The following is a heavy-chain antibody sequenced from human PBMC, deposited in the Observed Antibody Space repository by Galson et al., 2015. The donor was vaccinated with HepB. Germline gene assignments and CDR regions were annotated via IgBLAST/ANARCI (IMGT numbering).Heavy chain of an antibody. D-gene: IGHD2-2*01. CDR1: GYTFTGYY. V-gene: IGHV1-2*02. Sequence: SVKVSCKASGYTFTGYYMHWVRQAPGQGLEWMGWINPNSGGTNYAQKFQGRVTMTRDTSISTAYMELSRLRSDDTAVYYCMYQLRGSYYYYYMDVWGKGTTVTVSS. J-gene: IGHJ6*03. CDR3: MYQLRGSYYYYYMDV. CDR2: INPNSGGT.